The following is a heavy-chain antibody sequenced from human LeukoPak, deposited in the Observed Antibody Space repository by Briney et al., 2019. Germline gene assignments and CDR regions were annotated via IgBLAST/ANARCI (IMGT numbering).Heavy chain of an antibody. J-gene: IGHJ3*02. CDR3: ARRLYCSGSSCHTGPDAFDI. Sequence: PGGSLRLSCAASGFTVSSNYMSWVRQAPGKGLEWVSVIYSGGSTYYADSVKGRFTISRDNSKNTLYLQMNSLRAEDTAVYYCARRLYCSGSSCHTGPDAFDIWGQGTMVTVSS. CDR2: IYSGGST. D-gene: IGHD2-15*01. V-gene: IGHV3-53*01. CDR1: GFTVSSNY.